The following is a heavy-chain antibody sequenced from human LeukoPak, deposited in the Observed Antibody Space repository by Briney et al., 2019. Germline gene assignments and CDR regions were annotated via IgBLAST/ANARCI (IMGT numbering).Heavy chain of an antibody. CDR3: ARGSYGTFQH. V-gene: IGHV4-59*01. CDR1: GGSISSYY. J-gene: IGHJ1*01. CDR2: IYYSGST. Sequence: KPSETLSLTCTVSGGSISSYYWSWIRQPPGKGLEWIGYIYYSGSTNYNPSLKSRVTISVDTSKNQFSLKLSSVTAADTAVYYCARGSYGTFQHWGQGTLVTVSS. D-gene: IGHD4-17*01.